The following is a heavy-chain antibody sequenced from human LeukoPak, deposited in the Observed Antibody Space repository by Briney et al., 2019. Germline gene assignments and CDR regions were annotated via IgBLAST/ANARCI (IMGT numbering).Heavy chain of an antibody. CDR3: ARDLRPHGWYYFDY. Sequence: ASVKVSCKASGYTFTSYGISWVRQAPGQGLEWMGWISAYNGNTNYAQKLQGRVTMTTDTSTSTAYMELRSLGSDDTAVYYCARDLRPHGWYYFDYWGQGTLVTVSS. D-gene: IGHD2-15*01. J-gene: IGHJ4*02. CDR2: ISAYNGNT. CDR1: GYTFTSYG. V-gene: IGHV1-18*01.